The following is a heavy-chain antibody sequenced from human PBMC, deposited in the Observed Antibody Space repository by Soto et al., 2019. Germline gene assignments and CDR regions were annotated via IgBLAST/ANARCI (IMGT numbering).Heavy chain of an antibody. CDR3: ARERRDAYNLFYGMDV. J-gene: IGHJ6*02. CDR2: ISAYNDDT. Sequence: ASVKVSCKASGYTFSSYGISWVRQAPGQGLEWMGWISAYNDDTNYAQILQGRVTLTTDTSTSTAYMELRSLRSDDTAVYYCARERRDAYNLFYGMDVWGQGTTVPVSS. CDR1: GYTFSSYG. D-gene: IGHD1-1*01. V-gene: IGHV1-18*01.